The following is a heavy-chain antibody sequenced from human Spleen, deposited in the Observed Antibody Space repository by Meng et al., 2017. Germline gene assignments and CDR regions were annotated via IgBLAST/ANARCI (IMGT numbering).Heavy chain of an antibody. V-gene: IGHV4-38-2*02. CDR2: IYNSGNT. J-gene: IGHJ4*02. CDR3: AGLFYYFDY. CDR1: GYSISSDYY. D-gene: IGHD3-9*01. Sequence: SETLSLTCTVSGYSISSDYYWGWIRQPPGKGLEWIGSIYNSGNTYYNPSLKSRVSISVDTSKNQFSLKLSSVTAADTAVYYCAGLFYYFDYWGQGTLVT.